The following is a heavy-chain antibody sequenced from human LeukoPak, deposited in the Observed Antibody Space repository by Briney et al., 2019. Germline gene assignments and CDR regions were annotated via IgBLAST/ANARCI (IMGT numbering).Heavy chain of an antibody. D-gene: IGHD6-19*01. CDR3: ARPVAGTIGWFDP. J-gene: IGHJ5*02. CDR2: IYYSGNI. CDR1: GASISSYY. V-gene: IGHV4-59*01. Sequence: VTPSETLSLTCIVSGASISSYYWRWLRQPPGKGLEWIGYIYYSGNINYNPSLKSRVTISVDTSKHQFSLKLSSVTAADTAVYYCARPVAGTIGWFDPWGQGPLVTLS.